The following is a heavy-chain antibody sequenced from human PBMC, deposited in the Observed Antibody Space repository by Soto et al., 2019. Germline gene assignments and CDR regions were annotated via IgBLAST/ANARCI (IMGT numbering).Heavy chain of an antibody. CDR1: GFTFSSYW. D-gene: IGHD5-12*01. CDR3: LRGNSGYGNFDY. J-gene: IGHJ4*02. CDR2: VKGDGSET. V-gene: IGHV3-74*01. Sequence: GGSLRLSCAASGFTFSSYWMHWVRQAPGKGLVWVSRVKGDGSETNYADSVKGRFTISRDNAKNTLYLQLNSLRAEDTAVYYCLRGNSGYGNFDYWGQGTRVTVSS.